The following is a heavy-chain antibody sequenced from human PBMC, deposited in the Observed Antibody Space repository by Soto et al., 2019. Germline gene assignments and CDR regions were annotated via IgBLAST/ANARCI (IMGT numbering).Heavy chain of an antibody. V-gene: IGHV4-4*07. CDR1: GGSINTFY. J-gene: IGHJ4*02. Sequence: QVRLQESGPGLLKPSETLSLTCTVSGGSINTFYWSWVRQPAGKGLEWIGRIFSSGSTSFNPSLDGQAAMSVDTSKSVFSRNLGSVTAAVMAVYYCPREGSYSAYNLALGIQLSSLDFWGQGALVTVSS. CDR2: IFSSGST. D-gene: IGHD5-12*01. CDR3: PREGSYSAYNLALGIQLSSLDF.